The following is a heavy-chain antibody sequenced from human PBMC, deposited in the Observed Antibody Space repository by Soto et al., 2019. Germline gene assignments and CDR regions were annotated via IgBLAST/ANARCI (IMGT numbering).Heavy chain of an antibody. CDR1: GYTFTGYY. J-gene: IGHJ5*02. D-gene: IGHD3-3*01. Sequence: ASVKVSCKASGYTFTGYYMHWVRQAPGQGLEWMGWINPNSGGTNYAQKFQGWVTMTTDTSISTAYMELSRLRSDDTAVYYCARDRRNDFWSGYVWFDPWGQGTLVTVSS. V-gene: IGHV1-2*04. CDR2: INPNSGGT. CDR3: ARDRRNDFWSGYVWFDP.